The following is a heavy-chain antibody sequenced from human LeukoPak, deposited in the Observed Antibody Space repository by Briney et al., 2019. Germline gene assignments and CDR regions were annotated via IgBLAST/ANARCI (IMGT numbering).Heavy chain of an antibody. CDR3: TRTLGQDAFDV. Sequence: ASVKVSCKSSGYTFTGYYIHWVRQAPGQGLEWMGWINPNTGATKCAQKFQGRVTLTRDTSISTAYMDFRSLTSDDTAIYYCTRTLGQDAFDVWGQGTMVSVSS. J-gene: IGHJ3*01. CDR2: INPNTGAT. V-gene: IGHV1-2*02. CDR1: GYTFTGYY.